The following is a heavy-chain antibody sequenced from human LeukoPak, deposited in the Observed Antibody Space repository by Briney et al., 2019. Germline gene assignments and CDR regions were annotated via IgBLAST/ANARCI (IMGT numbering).Heavy chain of an antibody. CDR2: IYYTGST. CDR1: GGSISSYY. Sequence: SETLSLTCTVSGGSISSYYWSWIRQPPGKGLEGVGYIYYTGSTSYNPSLKSPVTISIDLSKNQFSLKVSSVTAADTAVYYCARGNNFGSGSYHYGGQGTLVTVAS. D-gene: IGHD3-10*01. CDR3: ARGNNFGSGSYHY. J-gene: IGHJ4*02. V-gene: IGHV4-59*01.